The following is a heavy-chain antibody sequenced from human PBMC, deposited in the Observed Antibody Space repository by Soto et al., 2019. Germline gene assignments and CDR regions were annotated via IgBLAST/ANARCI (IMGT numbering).Heavy chain of an antibody. J-gene: IGHJ4*02. CDR3: AKCHWSSGGGVDY. CDR1: GFTFSSYG. Sequence: QVQLVESGGGVVQPGRSLRLSCAASGFTFSSYGMHWVRQAPGKGLGWVAVISYDGSNKYYADSVKGRFTISRDNSKNSLYLQMNSLRSGDTGVYYCAKCHWSSGGGVDYWGQGTLVTVSS. CDR2: ISYDGSNK. V-gene: IGHV3-30*18. D-gene: IGHD2-15*01.